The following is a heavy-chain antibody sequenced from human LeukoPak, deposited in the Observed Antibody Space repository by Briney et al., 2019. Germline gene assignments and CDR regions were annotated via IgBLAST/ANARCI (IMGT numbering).Heavy chain of an antibody. CDR1: GFTFSTYW. CDR3: ARDYPKKDIVVVPAGIDP. Sequence: GGSLRLXCAASGFTFSTYWMNWVRQAPGKGLEWVSYISSSGSTIYYADSVKGRFTISRDNAKNSLYLQMNSLRAEDTAVYYCARDYPKKDIVVVPAGIDPWGQGTLVTVSS. V-gene: IGHV3-48*04. CDR2: ISSSGSTI. J-gene: IGHJ5*02. D-gene: IGHD2-2*01.